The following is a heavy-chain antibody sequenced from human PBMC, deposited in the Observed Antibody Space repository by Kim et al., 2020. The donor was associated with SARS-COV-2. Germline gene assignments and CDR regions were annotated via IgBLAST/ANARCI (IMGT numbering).Heavy chain of an antibody. Sequence: GGSLRLSCAVSGFTFSSYAMIWVRQTPGKGLEWVSAISGSGGSTYYADSVKGRFTISRDISKNTLYLQMNSLRAEDTAVYYCAKSLVGTTTKTLHYWGQGTLVTVSS. CDR3: AKSLVGTTTKTLHY. V-gene: IGHV3-23*01. CDR1: GFTFSSYA. CDR2: ISGSGGST. D-gene: IGHD1-26*01. J-gene: IGHJ4*02.